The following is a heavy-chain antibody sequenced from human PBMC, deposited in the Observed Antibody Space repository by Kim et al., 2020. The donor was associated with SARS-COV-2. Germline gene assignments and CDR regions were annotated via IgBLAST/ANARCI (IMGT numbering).Heavy chain of an antibody. V-gene: IGHV1-8*01. CDR2: MNPNSGNT. CDR1: GYTFTSYD. CDR3: ARRSSSWPNYYYYMDV. D-gene: IGHD6-13*01. Sequence: ASVKVSCKASGYTFTSYDINWVRQATGQGLEWMGWMNPNSGNTGYAQKFQGRVTMTRNTSISTAYMELSSLRSEDTAVYYCARRSSSWPNYYYYMDVWGKGTTVTVSS. J-gene: IGHJ6*03.